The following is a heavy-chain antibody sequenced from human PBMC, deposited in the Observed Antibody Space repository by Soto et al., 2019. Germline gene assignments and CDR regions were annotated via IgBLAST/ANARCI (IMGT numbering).Heavy chain of an antibody. CDR1: GGSFSGYY. V-gene: IGHV4-34*01. Sequence: SETLSLTCAVYGGSFSGYYWSWIRQPPGKGLEWIGEINHSGSTNYNPSLKSRVTISVDTSKNQFSLKLSSVTAADTAVYYCAREPKGAYGSGSYYRYGMDVWGQGTTVNVS. CDR2: INHSGST. D-gene: IGHD3-10*01. CDR3: AREPKGAYGSGSYYRYGMDV. J-gene: IGHJ6*02.